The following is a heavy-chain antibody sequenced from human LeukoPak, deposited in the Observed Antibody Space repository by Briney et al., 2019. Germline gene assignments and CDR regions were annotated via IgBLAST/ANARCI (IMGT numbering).Heavy chain of an antibody. CDR3: AREYTLYRSGWFLDY. CDR2: IYYSGST. CDR1: GGSISSYY. V-gene: IGHV4-59*12. Sequence: PSETLSLTCTVSGGSISSYYWSWIRQPPGKGLEWVGYIYYSGSTNYNPSLKRRLTISVDTSKNQFSLKLSPVTAADTAVYYCAREYTLYRSGWFLDYWGQGTVVTVSS. D-gene: IGHD6-19*01. J-gene: IGHJ4*02.